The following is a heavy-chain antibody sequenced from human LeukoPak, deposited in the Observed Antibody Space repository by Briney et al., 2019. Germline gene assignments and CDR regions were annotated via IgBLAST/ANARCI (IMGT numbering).Heavy chain of an antibody. CDR2: IYTGGSA. J-gene: IGHJ4*02. CDR3: ARVSPGRGPRAGFDY. V-gene: IGHV3-53*01. CDR1: GFTVSSNY. Sequence: PGGSLRLSCATSGFTVSSNYMTWVRQDPGKGLEWVSVIYTGGSAYYADSVKGRFTISRDTSKNTLYLQMNSLRAEDTAVYYCARVSPGRGPRAGFDYWGQGTLVTVSS. D-gene: IGHD1-26*01.